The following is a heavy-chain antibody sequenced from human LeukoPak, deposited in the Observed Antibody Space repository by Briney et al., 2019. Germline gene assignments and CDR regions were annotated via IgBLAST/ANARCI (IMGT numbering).Heavy chain of an antibody. CDR1: GGSISSSSYY. J-gene: IGHJ5*02. Sequence: RTSETLSLTCTVSGGSISSSSYYWGWIRQPPGKGLEWIGSIYYSGSTYYNPSLKSRVTISVDTSKNQFSLKLSSVTAADTAVYYCARYRIVTGNLWAFDPWGQGTLVTVSS. CDR2: IYYSGST. D-gene: IGHD1-1*01. V-gene: IGHV4-39*01. CDR3: ARYRIVTGNLWAFDP.